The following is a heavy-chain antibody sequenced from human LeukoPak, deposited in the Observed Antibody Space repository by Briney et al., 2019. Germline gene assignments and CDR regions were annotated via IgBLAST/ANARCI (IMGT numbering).Heavy chain of an antibody. J-gene: IGHJ4*02. CDR2: IYPGDSDT. CDR3: ARHADNLAYGFDY. D-gene: IGHD3-16*01. Sequence: GESLKISCKASGYSFTTFWFGWVRQLPGKGLERMGIIYPGDSDTTYSPSFQGQVTISADKSISTAYLQWRSLEASDTAMYYCARHADNLAYGFDYWGQGTVVTVSS. V-gene: IGHV5-51*01. CDR1: GYSFTTFW.